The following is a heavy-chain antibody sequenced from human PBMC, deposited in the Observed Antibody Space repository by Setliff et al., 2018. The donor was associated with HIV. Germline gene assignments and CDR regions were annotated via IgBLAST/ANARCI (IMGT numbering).Heavy chain of an antibody. V-gene: IGHV4-4*07. CDR3: ARSMRGYCSDTSCRTFDH. CDR2: IYSSGST. J-gene: IGHJ4*02. D-gene: IGHD2-2*01. Sequence: SETLSLTCTVSGDSIDDFYWSWIRQPPGQGLEWIGRIYSSGSTKYNPSLKSRVTMSVNTAKNQFFLMLSSVTAADTAVYYCARSMRGYCSDTSCRTFDHWGQGTLVTVSS. CDR1: GDSIDDFY.